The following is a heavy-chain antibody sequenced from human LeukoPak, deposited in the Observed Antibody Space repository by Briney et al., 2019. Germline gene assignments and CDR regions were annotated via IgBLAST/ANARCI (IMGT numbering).Heavy chain of an antibody. CDR1: GGSISSDGYY. J-gene: IGHJ5*02. CDR3: ARGTGGAAAADFDP. CDR2: IYYTGST. D-gene: IGHD6-13*01. V-gene: IGHV4-31*03. Sequence: SQTLSLTCTVSGGSISSDGYYWSWIRQHPGKGLEWIGAIYYTGSTYYNPSVKSRSTISVDTSKNHFSLKLTSVTAADTAVYYCARGTGGAAAADFDPWGQGTLVTVSS.